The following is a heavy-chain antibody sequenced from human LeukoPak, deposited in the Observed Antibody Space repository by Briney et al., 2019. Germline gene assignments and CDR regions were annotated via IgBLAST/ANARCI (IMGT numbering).Heavy chain of an antibody. CDR2: IYYSGST. CDR1: GGSISSGDYY. J-gene: IGHJ6*03. CDR3: ARSPLGYCSSTSCYPKYYYFYYMDV. V-gene: IGHV4-30-4*01. D-gene: IGHD2-2*01. Sequence: SETLSLTCTVSGGSISSGDYYWSWIRQPPGKGLEWIGYIYYSGSTYYNPSLKSRITISVDTSKNQFSLKLSSVTAADTALYYCARSPLGYCSSTSCYPKYYYFYYMDVWGKGTTATVSS.